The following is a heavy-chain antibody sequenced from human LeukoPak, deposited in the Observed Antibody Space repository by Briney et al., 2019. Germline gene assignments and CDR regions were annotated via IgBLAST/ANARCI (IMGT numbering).Heavy chain of an antibody. D-gene: IGHD3-10*01. CDR1: GGSISIYY. Sequence: SETLSLTCTVSGGSISIYYWSWIRQPPGKGLEWIGYIYYSGSTNYNPSLKSRVTISVDTSKNQFSLKLSSVTAADTAVYYCARANYGSGSYYYYYYGMDVWGQGTTVTVSS. CDR3: ARANYGSGSYYYYYYGMDV. V-gene: IGHV4-59*08. J-gene: IGHJ6*02. CDR2: IYYSGST.